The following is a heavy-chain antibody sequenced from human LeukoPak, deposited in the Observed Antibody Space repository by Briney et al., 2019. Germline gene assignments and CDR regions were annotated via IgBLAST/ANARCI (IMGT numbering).Heavy chain of an antibody. J-gene: IGHJ4*02. Sequence: SETLSLTCTVSGGSISSSSYYWGWIRQPPGRGREWIGSIYYSGSTYYNPSLKSRVTISVDTSKNQFSLKLSSVTAADTAVYYCARHEEGYSYLYYFDYWGQGTLATVSS. CDR2: IYYSGST. V-gene: IGHV4-39*01. CDR3: ARHEEGYSYLYYFDY. D-gene: IGHD5-18*01. CDR1: GGSISSSSYY.